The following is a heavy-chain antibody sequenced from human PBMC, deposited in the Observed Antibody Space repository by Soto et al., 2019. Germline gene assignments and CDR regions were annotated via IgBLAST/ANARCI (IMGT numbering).Heavy chain of an antibody. D-gene: IGHD3-3*01. Sequence: GGSLRLSCAASGFTFSSYAMSWVRQAPGKGLEWVSAISGSGGSTYYADSVKGRFTISRDNSKNTLYLQMNSLRAEDTAVYYFAKGPSGFWSGYYPRNQSEYYFVYWGPGPLRT. V-gene: IGHV3-23*01. CDR3: AKGPSGFWSGYYPRNQSEYYFVY. CDR2: ISGSGGST. CDR1: GFTFSSYA. J-gene: IGHJ4*02.